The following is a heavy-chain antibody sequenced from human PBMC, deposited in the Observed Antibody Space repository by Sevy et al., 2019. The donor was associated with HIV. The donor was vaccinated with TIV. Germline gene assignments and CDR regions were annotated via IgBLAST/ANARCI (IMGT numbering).Heavy chain of an antibody. V-gene: IGHV1-18*01. CDR1: GYPFTNYG. CDR3: ARVTFLYYFDY. Sequence: ASVKVSCKTSGYPFTNYGVTWVRRAPGQGLEWMGWLSTYNGNTTYAQKYQGRVTMTTDTSTNTVYMELRSLRSDDTAIYYCARVTFLYYFDYWGQGTLVTVSS. J-gene: IGHJ4*02. CDR2: LSTYNGNT.